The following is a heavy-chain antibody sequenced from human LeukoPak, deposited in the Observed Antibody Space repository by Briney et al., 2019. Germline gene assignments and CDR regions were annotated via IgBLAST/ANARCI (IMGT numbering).Heavy chain of an antibody. CDR2: IIPIFGTA. J-gene: IGHJ6*04. V-gene: IGHV1-69*01. CDR1: GGTFSSYA. D-gene: IGHD2-2*01. CDR3: ARNAVPDRPFSGMDV. Sequence: SVKVSCKASGGTFSSYAISWVRQAPGQGLEWMGGIIPIFGTANYAQKFQGRVTITADESTSTAYMELGSLRSEDTAVYYCARNAVPDRPFSGMDVWGKGTTVTVSS.